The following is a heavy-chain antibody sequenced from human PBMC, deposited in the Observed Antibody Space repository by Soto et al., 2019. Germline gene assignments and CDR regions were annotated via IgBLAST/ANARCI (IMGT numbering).Heavy chain of an antibody. CDR2: ISYDGSNK. V-gene: IGHV3-30-3*01. CDR3: ARVPDYYDSSGYYPGPFDY. J-gene: IGHJ4*02. CDR1: GFNFRSYA. Sequence: GGSLRLSCTASGFNFRSYAMHWVRQAPGKGLEWVAVISYDGSNKYYADSVKGRFTISRDNSKNTLYLQMNSLRAEDTAVYYCARVPDYYDSSGYYPGPFDYWGQGTLVTVSS. D-gene: IGHD3-22*01.